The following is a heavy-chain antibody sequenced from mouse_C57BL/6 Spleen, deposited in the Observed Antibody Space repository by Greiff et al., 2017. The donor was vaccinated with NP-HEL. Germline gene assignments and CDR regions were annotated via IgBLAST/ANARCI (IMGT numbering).Heavy chain of an antibody. J-gene: IGHJ4*01. CDR2: IHPNSGST. Sequence: QVQLQQSGAELVKPGASVKLSCKASGYTFTSYSMHWVKQRPGQGLEWIGMIHPNSGSTNYNEKFKSKATLTVDKSSSTAYMQLSSLTSEDSAVYYCAREGLRSRAMDYWGQGTSVTVSS. CDR3: AREGLRSRAMDY. CDR1: GYTFTSYS. D-gene: IGHD1-1*01. V-gene: IGHV1-64*01.